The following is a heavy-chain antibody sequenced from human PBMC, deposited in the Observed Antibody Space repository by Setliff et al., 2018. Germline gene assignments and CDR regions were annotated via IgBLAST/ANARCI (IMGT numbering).Heavy chain of an antibody. CDR2: INVNSGDT. CDR1: GYTFTGCY. D-gene: IGHD3-22*01. V-gene: IGHV1-2*02. CDR3: ARGRIHDSSDYIGNWFDP. Sequence: ASVKVSCKASGYTFTGCYIHWVRQAPGEGLEWMGCINVNSGDTNYAQKFQGRVIVTRDTSSSTAYMELRSLRPDDTAVYFCARGRIHDSSDYIGNWFDPWGQGTLVTVS. J-gene: IGHJ5*02.